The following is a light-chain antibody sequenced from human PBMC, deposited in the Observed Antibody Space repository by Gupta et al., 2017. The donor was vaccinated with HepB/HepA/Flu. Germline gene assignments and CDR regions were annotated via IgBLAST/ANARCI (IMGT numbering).Light chain of an antibody. CDR3: QHDGSCVT. CDR1: QSVGSSY. J-gene: IGKJ4*01. Sequence: DIVLTQSPGTLSLSPGERATLSCRASQSVGSSYLAWYQQTPGQAPRLLIYGTSSSSNANPDRFSGSGSETDFTLTSMRRENEDFAVYYWQHDGSCVTFGRGTKVEMK. CDR2: GTS. V-gene: IGKV3-20*01.